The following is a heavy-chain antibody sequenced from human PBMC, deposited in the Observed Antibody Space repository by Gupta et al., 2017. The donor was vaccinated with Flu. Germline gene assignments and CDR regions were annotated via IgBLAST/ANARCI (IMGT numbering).Heavy chain of an antibody. D-gene: IGHD1-26*01. CDR3: ASISGSYRKDF. J-gene: IGHJ1*01. V-gene: IGHV1-2*02. CDR2: IYPNTGGT. CDR1: YSLTGYY. Sequence: YSLTGYYLHWVRQAPGQGLEWMGWIYPNTGGTNFAKKFQGRVTMTRDTSMSTVYMELSGLRSDDTALYYCASISGSYRKDFWGRGTLVTVSS.